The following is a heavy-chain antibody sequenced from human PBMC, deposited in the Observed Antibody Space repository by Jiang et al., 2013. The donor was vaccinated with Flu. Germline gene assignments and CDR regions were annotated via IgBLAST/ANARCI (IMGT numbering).Heavy chain of an antibody. J-gene: IGHJ4*02. D-gene: IGHD3-10*01. CDR2: ISYDGSNK. CDR3: AREAYPMVRGVITSHNDY. Sequence: LEWVAVISYDGSNKYYADSVKGRFTISRDNSKNTLYLQMNSLRAEDTAVYYCAREAYPMVRGVITSHNDYWGQGTLVTVSS. V-gene: IGHV3-30-3*01.